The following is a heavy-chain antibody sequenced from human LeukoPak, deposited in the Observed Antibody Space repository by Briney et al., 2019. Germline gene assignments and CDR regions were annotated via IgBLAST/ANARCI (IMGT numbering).Heavy chain of an antibody. V-gene: IGHV1-2*02. D-gene: IGHD4-17*01. CDR3: ARLVTVTTGDYFDY. J-gene: IGHJ4*02. Sequence: ASVKVSCKASGYTFTGYYMHWVRQAPGQGLEWMGWINPNSGGTNYAQKFQGRVIMTRDTSISTAYMELSRLRSDDTAVYYCARLVTVTTGDYFDYWGQGNLVTVSS. CDR2: INPNSGGT. CDR1: GYTFTGYY.